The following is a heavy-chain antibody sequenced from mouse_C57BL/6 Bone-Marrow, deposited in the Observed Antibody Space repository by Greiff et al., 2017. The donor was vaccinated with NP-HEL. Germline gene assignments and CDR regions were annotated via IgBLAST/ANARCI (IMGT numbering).Heavy chain of an antibody. Sequence: QVQLQQSGAELVMPGASVKLSCKASGYTFTSYWMHWVKQRPGQGLEWIGEIDPSDSYTNYNQKFKGKSTLTVDKSSSTAYMQLSSLTSEDSAVYYCARPTTVVAHFDYWGQGTTLTVSS. CDR2: IDPSDSYT. CDR3: ARPTTVVAHFDY. CDR1: GYTFTSYW. V-gene: IGHV1-69*01. D-gene: IGHD1-1*01. J-gene: IGHJ2*01.